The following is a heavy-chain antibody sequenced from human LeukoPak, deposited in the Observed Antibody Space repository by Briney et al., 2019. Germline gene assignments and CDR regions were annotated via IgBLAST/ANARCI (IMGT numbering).Heavy chain of an antibody. D-gene: IGHD6-25*01. CDR1: GYSFTSYG. CDR3: AREGGHQRPDY. J-gene: IGHJ4*02. V-gene: IGHV1-18*03. Sequence: ASVKVSCKASGYSFTSYGISWARQAPGQGLEWMGWISAYNGNTNHAQNFQGRVSMTTDTSTSTAYMELRSLRSDDMAVYYCAREGGHQRPDYWGQGTLVTVSS. CDR2: ISAYNGNT.